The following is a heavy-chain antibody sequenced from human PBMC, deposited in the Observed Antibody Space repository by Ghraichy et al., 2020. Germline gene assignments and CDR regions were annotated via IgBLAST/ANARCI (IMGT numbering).Heavy chain of an antibody. V-gene: IGHV4-30-2*01. J-gene: IGHJ4*02. Sequence: TLSLTCAVSGGSISRGGYSWSWIRQPPGKGLEWIGYIYHSGSTYYNPSLKSRVTISVDRSKNQFSLKLSSVTAADTAVYYCAREQQLVFDYWGQGTLVTVSS. CDR1: GGSISRGGYS. D-gene: IGHD6-13*01. CDR3: AREQQLVFDY. CDR2: IYHSGST.